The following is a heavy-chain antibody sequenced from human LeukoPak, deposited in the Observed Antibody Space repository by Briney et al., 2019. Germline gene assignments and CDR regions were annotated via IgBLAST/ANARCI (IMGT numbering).Heavy chain of an antibody. CDR3: ARGVLDYYDSSGRGPYYFDY. J-gene: IGHJ4*02. Sequence: ASVKVCCKGSGGTFISYAISWVRQAPGQGGEGMGRIIPMLGIAPYAQNFQGRVTITADKSTRTAYMELSSLRSEDTAVYYCARGVLDYYDSSGRGPYYFDYWGQGTLVTVSS. CDR1: GGTFISYA. D-gene: IGHD3-22*01. V-gene: IGHV1-69*04. CDR2: IIPMLGIA.